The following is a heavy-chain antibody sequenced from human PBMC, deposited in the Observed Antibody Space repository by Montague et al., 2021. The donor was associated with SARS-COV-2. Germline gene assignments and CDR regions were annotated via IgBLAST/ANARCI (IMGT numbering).Heavy chain of an antibody. CDR3: ARSYGTTVVTRAFDY. Sequence: PALVKPTQTLTLTCTFSGFSLSTSGMCVSWIRQPPGKALEWLTLIDWDDDKYYSTSLKTRLTISKDTSKTQVVLTMTNMDPVDTATYYCARSYGTTVVTRAFDYWGQGTLVTVSS. D-gene: IGHD4-23*01. J-gene: IGHJ4*02. CDR1: GFSLSTSGMC. V-gene: IGHV2-70*01. CDR2: IDWDDDK.